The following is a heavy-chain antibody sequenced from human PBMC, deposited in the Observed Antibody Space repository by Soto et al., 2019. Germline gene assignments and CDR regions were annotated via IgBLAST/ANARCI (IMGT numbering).Heavy chain of an antibody. CDR1: GGSFSGYY. J-gene: IGHJ4*02. CDR3: ARGSRSYRKGIDY. Sequence: QVQLQQWGAGLLKPSETLSLTCAVYGGSFSGYYWSWIRQPPGKGLEWIGEINHSGSTNYNPSLKSRVTISVDTSKNQFSLKLSSVTAADTAVYYCARGSRSYRKGIDYWGQGTLVTVSS. V-gene: IGHV4-34*01. CDR2: INHSGST. D-gene: IGHD3-10*01.